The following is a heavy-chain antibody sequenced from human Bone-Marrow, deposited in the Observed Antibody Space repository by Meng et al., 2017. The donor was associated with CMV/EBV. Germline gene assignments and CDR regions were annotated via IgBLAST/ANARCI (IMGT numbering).Heavy chain of an antibody. D-gene: IGHD2-21*01. CDR3: SRLSHCGGDVYRGPFDY. V-gene: IGHV3-49*04. CDR2: IRSKAYGGKT. J-gene: IGHJ4*02. CDR1: GFTFRDYT. Sequence: SLKISWIASGFTFRDYTIPWVRQTPGKGLERVGFIRSKAYGGKTEYAESEKGRFSITRDDAKSIPYLQMNSLKADDTAVYYCSRLSHCGGDVYRGPFDYWGQGTLVTVSS.